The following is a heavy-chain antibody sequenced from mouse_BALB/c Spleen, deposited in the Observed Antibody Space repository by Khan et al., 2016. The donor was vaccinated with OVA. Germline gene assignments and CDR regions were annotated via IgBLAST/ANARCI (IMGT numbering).Heavy chain of an antibody. CDR1: GYTFSSYY. CDR2: INPNNGGS. J-gene: IGHJ3*01. CDR3: TRSGYGSFAN. V-gene: IGHV1S81*02. Sequence: QVQLQQSGAELVKTGASVKLSCKASGYTFSSYYLYWVKQRPGQGLEWIGEINPNNGGSNFNEKFKSKATLTVDKSSYTAYMQLSSLTSEASAVFYCTRSGYGSFANWGQGTLVTVSA. D-gene: IGHD2-2*01.